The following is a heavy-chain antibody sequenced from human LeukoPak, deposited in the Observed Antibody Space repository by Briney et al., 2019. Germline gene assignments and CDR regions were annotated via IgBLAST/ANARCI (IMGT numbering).Heavy chain of an antibody. CDR1: GYSISSGYY. CDR2: HSHSGSA. CDR3: ARYQTGTMFAV. D-gene: IGHD1/OR15-1a*01. V-gene: IGHV4-38-2*02. J-gene: IGHJ4*02. Sequence: ETLSLTCTVSGYSISSGYYWGWIRQPPGKGLEWIGTHSHSGSAYYNPSLRSRITMSLDTSENQLSLKLYSVTAADTAIYYCARYQTGTMFAVWGQGTLVTISS.